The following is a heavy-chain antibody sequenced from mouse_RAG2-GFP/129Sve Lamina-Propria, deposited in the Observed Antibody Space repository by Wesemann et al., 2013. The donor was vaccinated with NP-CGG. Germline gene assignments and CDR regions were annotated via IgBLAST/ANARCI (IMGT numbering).Heavy chain of an antibody. CDR3: ARFVGYFYWYFDV. D-gene: IGHD2-3*01. Sequence: QIQLVQSGPELKKPGETVKISCKASGYTFTTYGMSWVKQAPGKGLKWMGWINTYSGVPTYADDFKGRFAFSLETSASTAYLQINNLKNEDTATYFCARFVGYFYWYFDVWGTGTTVTVSS. V-gene: IGHV9-3*01. CDR2: INTYSGVP. J-gene: IGHJ1*03. CDR1: GYTFTTYG.